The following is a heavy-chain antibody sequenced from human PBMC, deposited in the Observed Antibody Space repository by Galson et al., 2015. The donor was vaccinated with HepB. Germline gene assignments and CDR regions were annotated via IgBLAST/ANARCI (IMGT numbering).Heavy chain of an antibody. V-gene: IGHV1-46*01. Sequence: SVKVSCKASGYTFTSYYMHWVRQAPGQGLEWMGIINPSGGSTSYAQKFQGRVTMTRDTSTSTVYMELSSLRSEDTAVYYCAKSLPSYYDFWSGYYTDSDYYYGMDVWGQGTTVTVSS. D-gene: IGHD3-3*01. CDR3: AKSLPSYYDFWSGYYTDSDYYYGMDV. CDR1: GYTFTSYY. CDR2: INPSGGST. J-gene: IGHJ6*02.